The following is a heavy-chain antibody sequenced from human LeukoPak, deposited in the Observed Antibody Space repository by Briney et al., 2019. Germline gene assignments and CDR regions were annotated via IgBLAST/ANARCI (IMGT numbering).Heavy chain of an antibody. CDR3: ARGSSLFDY. CDR1: GFTFSSYA. Sequence: GGSLRLSCAASGFTFSSYAMHWVRQAPGKGLEWVAVISYDGSNKYYADSVKGRFTISRDNSKNTLYLQMNSLRAEDTAVYYCARGSSLFDYWGQGTLVTVSS. J-gene: IGHJ4*02. CDR2: ISYDGSNK. D-gene: IGHD2-15*01. V-gene: IGHV3-30*04.